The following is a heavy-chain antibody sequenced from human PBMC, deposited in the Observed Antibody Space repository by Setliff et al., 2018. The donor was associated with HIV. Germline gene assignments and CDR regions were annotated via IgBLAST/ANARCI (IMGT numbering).Heavy chain of an antibody. CDR2: INPSGGSA. D-gene: IGHD3-22*01. Sequence: ASMKVSCKASGYTFTSYYLHWVGQAPGQGLEWMGMINPSGGSASYAQKFQGRVTMSRDTSTSTVYMELSSLRSEDTAVYYCARDYFDSSAYHYGFGAFDIWGQGTMVTVSS. CDR1: GYTFTSYY. CDR3: ARDYFDSSAYHYGFGAFDI. V-gene: IGHV1-46*01. J-gene: IGHJ3*02.